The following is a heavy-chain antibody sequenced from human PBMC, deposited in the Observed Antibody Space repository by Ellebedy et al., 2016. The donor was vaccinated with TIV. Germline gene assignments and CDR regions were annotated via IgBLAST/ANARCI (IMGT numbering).Heavy chain of an antibody. D-gene: IGHD2-15*01. Sequence: AASVKVSCKASGYTFTGYYMHWVRQAPGQGLEWMGWINPNSGGTNYAQKFQGWVTMTRDTSISTAYMELIRLRSDDTAVYYCARGGYCSGGSCYFSGMDVWGQGTTVTVSS. CDR1: GYTFTGYY. CDR2: INPNSGGT. V-gene: IGHV1-2*04. J-gene: IGHJ6*02. CDR3: ARGGYCSGGSCYFSGMDV.